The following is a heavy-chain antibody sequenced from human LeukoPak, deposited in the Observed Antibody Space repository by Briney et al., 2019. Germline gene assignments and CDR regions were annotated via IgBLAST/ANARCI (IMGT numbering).Heavy chain of an antibody. V-gene: IGHV3-74*01. D-gene: IGHD3-9*01. Sequence: GGSLRLSCAASGFTFSSYGMHWVRQAPGKGLVWVSRINSDGSSTSYADSVKGRLTISRDNAKNTLYLQMNSLRAEDTAVYYCARGGGYYDILTGLDYWGQGTLVTVSS. J-gene: IGHJ4*02. CDR3: ARGGGYYDILTGLDY. CDR1: GFTFSSYG. CDR2: INSDGSST.